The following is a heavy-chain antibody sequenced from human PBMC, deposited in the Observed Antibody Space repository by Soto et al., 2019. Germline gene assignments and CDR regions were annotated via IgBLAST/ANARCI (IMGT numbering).Heavy chain of an antibody. Sequence: QVQLVESGGGVVQPGRSLRLSCAASGFTFSSYGMHWVRQAPGKGLEWVAVISYDGSNKYYADSVKGRFTISRDNSKNTLYLQMNSLRAEDTAVYYCAKDSPPNYYYGMDVWGQGTTVTVSS. CDR1: GFTFSSYG. CDR2: ISYDGSNK. V-gene: IGHV3-30*18. CDR3: AKDSPPNYYYGMDV. J-gene: IGHJ6*02.